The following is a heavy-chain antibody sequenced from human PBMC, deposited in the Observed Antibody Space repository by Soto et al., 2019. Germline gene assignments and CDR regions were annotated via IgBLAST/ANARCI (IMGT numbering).Heavy chain of an antibody. Sequence: HSDTTSIRRAVCGDSVCSYYGIWFRQSPGKGLEWIGYIFYTGSTNYNPSLKSRVTLSADTSKNQFSLRLSSVTAADTAVYYYARVGSIGWWPRYWGQG. D-gene: IGHD6-19*01. V-gene: IGHV4-59*02. J-gene: IGHJ4*02. CDR1: GDSVCSYY. CDR2: IFYTGST. CDR3: ARVGSIGWWPRY.